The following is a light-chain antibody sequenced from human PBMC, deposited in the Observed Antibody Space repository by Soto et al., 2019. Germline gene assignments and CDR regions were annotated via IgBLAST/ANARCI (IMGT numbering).Light chain of an antibody. CDR2: GAS. CDR3: QQCDSSPRT. CDR1: QGVNSDY. Sequence: EIVLTQSPGTLSLSPGERATLSSSASQGVNSDYLAWYQQKPGQGPRVLMYGASNRATGIPDRFSGSGSATDFTLTISRLEPDDFAVYYCQQCDSSPRTFGQGTKVEIK. J-gene: IGKJ1*01. V-gene: IGKV3-20*01.